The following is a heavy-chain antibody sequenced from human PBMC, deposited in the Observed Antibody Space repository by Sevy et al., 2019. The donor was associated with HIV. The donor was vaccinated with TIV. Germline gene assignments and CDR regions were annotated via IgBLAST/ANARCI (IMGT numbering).Heavy chain of an antibody. D-gene: IGHD2-15*01. CDR1: GGSFRDYY. Sequence: SETLSLTCAVYGGSFRDYYWGWIRQPPGKGLEWIGEINHSGSTNYNPSLKSRVTISVDTSKNQFSLKLSSVTAADTAVYYCARTVVVVAATPDSWGQGTLVTVSS. J-gene: IGHJ4*02. V-gene: IGHV4-34*01. CDR2: INHSGST. CDR3: ARTVVVVAATPDS.